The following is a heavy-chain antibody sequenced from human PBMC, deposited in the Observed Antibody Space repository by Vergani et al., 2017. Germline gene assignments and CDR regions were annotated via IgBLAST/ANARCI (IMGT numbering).Heavy chain of an antibody. J-gene: IGHJ4*03. CDR1: GYTFTSYG. Sequence: QVQLVQSGAEVKKPGASVKVSCKASGYTFTSYGISWVRQAPGQGLEWMGWISAYNGNTNYAQKLQGRVTMTTDTSTSTAYMELRSLRSDDTAVYYCARDVRCGGDCYFTLEALLFDYWGQGTTVTVSS. V-gene: IGHV1-18*01. CDR2: ISAYNGNT. D-gene: IGHD2-21*01. CDR3: ARDVRCGGDCYFTLEALLFDY.